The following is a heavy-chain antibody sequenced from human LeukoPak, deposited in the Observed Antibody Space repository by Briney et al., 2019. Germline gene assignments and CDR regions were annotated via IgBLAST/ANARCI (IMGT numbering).Heavy chain of an antibody. V-gene: IGHV3-7*01. CDR1: GFTFSTYW. CDR3: ARDAFSGSHNGENY. D-gene: IGHD1-26*01. Sequence: GGSLRLSCAASGFTFSTYWMSWVRQAPGKGLEWVANIKQDGSERNYVDSVKGRFTISRDNAKNSLYLQLNSLRAEDTAVYYCARDAFSGSHNGENYWGQGTLVTVSS. J-gene: IGHJ4*02. CDR2: IKQDGSER.